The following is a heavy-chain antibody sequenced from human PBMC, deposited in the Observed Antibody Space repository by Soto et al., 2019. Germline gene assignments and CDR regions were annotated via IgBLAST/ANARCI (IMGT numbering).Heavy chain of an antibody. Sequence: EVQLVESGGGLVQPGGSLKLSCAASGFTFSGSAMHWVRQASGKGLEWVGRIRSKANSYATAYAASVKGRFTISRDDSKNTAYMQMNSLKTEDTAVYYCTRHAEYYYDSRGQQAGYWGQGPLVTVS. CDR1: GFTFSGSA. CDR2: IRSKANSYAT. V-gene: IGHV3-73*01. CDR3: TRHAEYYYDSRGQQAGY. D-gene: IGHD3-22*01. J-gene: IGHJ4*02.